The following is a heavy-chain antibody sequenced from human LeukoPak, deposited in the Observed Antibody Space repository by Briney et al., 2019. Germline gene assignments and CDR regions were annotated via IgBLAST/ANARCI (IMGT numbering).Heavy chain of an antibody. Sequence: GGSLRLSCAASGFTFSSYAMHWVRQAPGKGLEWVAVISYDGSNKYYADSVKGRFTISRDNSKNTLYLQMNSLRAEDTAVYYCARDGGYGSGSYYPYYFDYWGQGTPVTVSS. CDR3: ARDGGYGSGSYYPYYFDY. D-gene: IGHD3-10*01. V-gene: IGHV3-30-3*01. CDR2: ISYDGSNK. CDR1: GFTFSSYA. J-gene: IGHJ4*02.